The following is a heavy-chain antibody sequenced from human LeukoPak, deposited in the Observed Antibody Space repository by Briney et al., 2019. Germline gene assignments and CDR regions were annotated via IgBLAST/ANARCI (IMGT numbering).Heavy chain of an antibody. J-gene: IGHJ5*02. V-gene: IGHV4-31*03. D-gene: IGHD6-19*01. CDR3: ARDESSGWSNWFDP. CDR1: GGSISSGGYY. Sequence: SETLSFTCTVSGGSISSGGYYWSWIRQHPGKGLEWIGYIYYSGSTYYNPSLKSRVTISVDTSKNQFSLKLSSVTAADTAVYYCARDESSGWSNWFDPWGQGTLVTVSS. CDR2: IYYSGST.